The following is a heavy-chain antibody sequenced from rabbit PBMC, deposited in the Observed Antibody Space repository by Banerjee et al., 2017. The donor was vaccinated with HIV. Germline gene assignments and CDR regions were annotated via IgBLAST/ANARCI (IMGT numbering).Heavy chain of an antibody. CDR1: GFSFSSVYD. D-gene: IGHD4-2*01. J-gene: IGHJ4*01. V-gene: IGHV1S40*01. CDR2: IDAGRSGST. Sequence: QSLEESGGDLVKPGASLTLTCTASGFSFSSVYDMCWVRQAPGKGLEWIACIDAGRSGSTYYASWAKGRFTISKTSSTTVTLQMTSLTAADTATYFCARDAGYAGSNLWGQGTLVTVS. CDR3: ARDAGYAGSNL.